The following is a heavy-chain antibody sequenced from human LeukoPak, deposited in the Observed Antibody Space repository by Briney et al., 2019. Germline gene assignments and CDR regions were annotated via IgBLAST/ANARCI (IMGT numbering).Heavy chain of an antibody. CDR2: ISAYNGNT. CDR1: GYTFSSYG. CDR3: ARDTKYGSGSYYIH. Sequence: ASVKVSCKASGYTFSSYGISWVRQAPGQGLEWMAWISAYNGNTNPAQQLQGRVSMTTDTSTNTAYMELRSLRSDDTAVYYCARDTKYGSGSYYIHWGQGTLVTVSS. D-gene: IGHD3-10*01. J-gene: IGHJ4*02. V-gene: IGHV1-18*01.